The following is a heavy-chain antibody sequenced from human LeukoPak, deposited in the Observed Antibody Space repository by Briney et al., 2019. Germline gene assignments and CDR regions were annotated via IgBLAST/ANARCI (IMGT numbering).Heavy chain of an antibody. CDR3: AKQGENSGWGSFDH. V-gene: IGHV3-23*01. J-gene: IGHJ4*02. CDR1: GFTFSTYE. CDR2: ISGDGGRT. D-gene: IGHD6-19*01. Sequence: GGSLRLSCAASGFTFSTYEMNWIRQAPGKGLDWVATISGDGGRTYYADSVKGRFTFSRDNSKRTQYLQMDRLRADDTAIYYCAKQGENSGWGSFDHWGQGILVSVSS.